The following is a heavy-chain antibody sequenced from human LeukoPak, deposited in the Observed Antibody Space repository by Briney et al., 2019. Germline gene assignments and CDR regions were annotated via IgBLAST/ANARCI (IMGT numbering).Heavy chain of an antibody. CDR1: GGSISSGGYY. D-gene: IGHD3-22*01. CDR2: IYYSGST. CDR3: ARDRRYYDSSDNVGHDAFDI. J-gene: IGHJ3*02. Sequence: PSQTLSLTCTASGGSISSGGYYWSWIRQHPGKGLEWIGYIYYSGSTYYNPSLKSRVTISVDTSKNQFSLKLSSVTAADTAVYYCARDRRYYDSSDNVGHDAFDIWGQGTMVTVSS. V-gene: IGHV4-31*03.